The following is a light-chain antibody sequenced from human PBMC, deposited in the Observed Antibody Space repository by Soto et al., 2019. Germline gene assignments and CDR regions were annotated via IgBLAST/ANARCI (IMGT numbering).Light chain of an antibody. CDR2: DDS. Sequence: SYELTQPPSVSVAPGQTASLTCGGNNIGSKSVHWYQQQPGQAPVLVVYDDSDRPSGIPERFSGSNSGNTVTLTITRVEAGDGADYFCQVWDSGSNHVVFGGGTKLTVL. V-gene: IGLV3-21*02. CDR3: QVWDSGSNHVV. J-gene: IGLJ2*01. CDR1: NIGSKS.